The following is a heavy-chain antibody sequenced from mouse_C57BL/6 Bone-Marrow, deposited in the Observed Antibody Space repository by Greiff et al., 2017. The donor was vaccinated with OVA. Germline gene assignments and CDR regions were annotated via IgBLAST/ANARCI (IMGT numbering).Heavy chain of an antibody. D-gene: IGHD1-1*01. J-gene: IGHJ1*03. CDR2: INPNNGGT. CDR3: ARKSNYYGSSSYWYFDV. Sequence: EVQLQQSGPELVKPGASVKIPCKASGYTFTDYNMDWVKQSPGKSLEWIGDINPNNGGTIYNQKFKGKATLTVDKSSSTAYMELRSLTSEDTAVYYCARKSNYYGSSSYWYFDVWGTGTTVTVSS. V-gene: IGHV1-18*01. CDR1: GYTFTDYN.